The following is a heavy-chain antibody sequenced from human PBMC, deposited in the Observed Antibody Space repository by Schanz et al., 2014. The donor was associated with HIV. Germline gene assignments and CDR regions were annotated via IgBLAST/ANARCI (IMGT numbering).Heavy chain of an antibody. CDR2: ISYDGSNK. V-gene: IGHV3-30*18. CDR1: GFTFSSYG. D-gene: IGHD6-13*01. Sequence: QVQLVESGGGVVQPGRSLRLSCAASGFTFSSYGMHWVRQAPGKGLEWVAVISYDGSNKYYADSVKGRFTISRVISKNTLYLQMNSLRAEDTAVYYCAKEEQQLGGVGGYHFDYWGQGTLVTVSS. J-gene: IGHJ4*02. CDR3: AKEEQQLGGVGGYHFDY.